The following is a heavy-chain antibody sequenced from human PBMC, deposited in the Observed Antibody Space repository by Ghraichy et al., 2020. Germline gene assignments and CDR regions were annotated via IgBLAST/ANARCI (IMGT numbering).Heavy chain of an antibody. J-gene: IGHJ4*02. CDR1: GFTFSNAW. V-gene: IGHV3-15*01. Sequence: LSLTCAASGFTFSNAWMSWVRQAPGKGLEWVGRIKSKTDGGTTDYAAPVKGRFTISRDDSKNTLYLQMNSLKTEDTAVYYCTTDPQNLGAHPAFDYWGQGTLVTVSS. CDR3: TTDPQNLGAHPAFDY. D-gene: IGHD1-26*01. CDR2: IKSKTDGGTT.